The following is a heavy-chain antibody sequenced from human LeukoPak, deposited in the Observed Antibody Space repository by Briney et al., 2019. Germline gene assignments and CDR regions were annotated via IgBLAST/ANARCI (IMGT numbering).Heavy chain of an antibody. J-gene: IGHJ5*02. CDR2: IYPDDSDT. Sequence: GESLKISCKASGYSFTSCWIGWVRQVPGKGLEWMGIIYPDDSDTRYSPSFQGQVTISADKSISTAYLQWSSLKASDTAMYYCARVATVAGTVGWFDPWGQGTLVTVSP. CDR1: GYSFTSCW. CDR3: ARVATVAGTVGWFDP. V-gene: IGHV5-51*01. D-gene: IGHD6-19*01.